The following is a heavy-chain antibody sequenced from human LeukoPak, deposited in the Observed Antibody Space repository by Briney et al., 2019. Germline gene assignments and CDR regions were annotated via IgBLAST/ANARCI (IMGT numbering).Heavy chain of an antibody. CDR3: ARGGDYDFWSGYPHSPIDY. CDR2: ISSGTSFI. V-gene: IGHV3-21*01. CDR1: GFPFSSYS. D-gene: IGHD3-3*01. J-gene: IGHJ4*02. Sequence: GGSLRLSCAASGFPFSSYSMNWVRQAPGKGLEWVSSISSGTSFIYYADSVKGRFTISRDNAKNSLYLQMNSLRAEDTAVYYCARGGDYDFWSGYPHSPIDYWGQGTLVTVSS.